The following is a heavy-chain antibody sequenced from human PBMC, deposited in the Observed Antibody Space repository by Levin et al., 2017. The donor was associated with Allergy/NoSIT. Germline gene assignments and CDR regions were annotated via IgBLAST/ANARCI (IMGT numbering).Heavy chain of an antibody. J-gene: IGHJ3*02. V-gene: IGHV3-7*03. D-gene: IGHD5-12*01. CDR3: ARNLRGNSADDAFDI. Sequence: GESLKISCAAAGFTFRDYWMTWVRQTPGRGLEWVANIDQDGSQKYYVDSVKGRFTISRDNAKNSVDLQMNYLRDDDTAVYYCARNLRGNSADDAFDIWGHGTMVTFSS. CDR1: GFTFRDYW. CDR2: IDQDGSQK.